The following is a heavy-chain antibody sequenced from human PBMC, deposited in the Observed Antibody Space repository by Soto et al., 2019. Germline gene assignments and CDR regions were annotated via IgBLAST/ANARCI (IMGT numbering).Heavy chain of an antibody. CDR1: GGTFSSYA. CDR3: AESIAVAGTGYWYFDL. CDR2: IIPIFGTA. J-gene: IGHJ2*01. V-gene: IGHV1-69*01. Sequence: QVQLVQSGAEVKKPGSSVKVSCKASGGTFSSYAISWVRQAPGQGLEWMGGIIPIFGTANYEQKFQGRVTITADESTSTAYMELSSLRSEDTAVYYCAESIAVAGTGYWYFDLWGRGTLVTVSS. D-gene: IGHD6-19*01.